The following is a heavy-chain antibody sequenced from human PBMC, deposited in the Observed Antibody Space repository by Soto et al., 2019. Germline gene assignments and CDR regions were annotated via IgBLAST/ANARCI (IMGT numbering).Heavy chain of an antibody. CDR2: INNDGIGT. CDR3: XXXXXXNWFDP. CDR1: GFTFSNYW. V-gene: IGHV3-74*01. Sequence: EVQVVESGGGLVQPGGSLRLSCAASGFTFSNYWXHXXXXXXXXGLVWVARINNDGIGTFYADSVKARFTISRDNXXXXXXXXXXXXXXXXXXVXXXXXXXXXNWFDPWGQGTLVTVSS. J-gene: IGHJ5*02.